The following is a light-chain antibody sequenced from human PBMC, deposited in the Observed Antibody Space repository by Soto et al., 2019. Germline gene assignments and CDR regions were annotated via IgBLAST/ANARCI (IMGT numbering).Light chain of an antibody. V-gene: IGKV1-8*01. CDR2: AAS. CDR1: QGISSY. J-gene: IGKJ5*01. Sequence: TQSPSSLSASTGDRVTITCRASQGISSYLAWYQQKPGKAPKLLIYAASTLQSGVPSRFSGSGSGTEFTLTISSLQPEDFATYYCQQLNSYPITFGQGTRLEIK. CDR3: QQLNSYPIT.